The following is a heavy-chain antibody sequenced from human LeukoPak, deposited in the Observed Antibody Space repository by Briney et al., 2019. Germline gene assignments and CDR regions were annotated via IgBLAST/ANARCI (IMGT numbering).Heavy chain of an antibody. V-gene: IGHV5-51*01. D-gene: IGHD3-16*01. Sequence: GESLKISCNGSGYSFTSYWIGWVRQMPGEGLEWMGIIYPGDSATKYSPSFQGQVTISADKSISTPFLQWSSLKASDTAMYYCARHGGTGLSDPFDIWGQGTLVTVSS. CDR1: GYSFTSYW. CDR3: ARHGGTGLSDPFDI. J-gene: IGHJ3*02. CDR2: IYPGDSAT.